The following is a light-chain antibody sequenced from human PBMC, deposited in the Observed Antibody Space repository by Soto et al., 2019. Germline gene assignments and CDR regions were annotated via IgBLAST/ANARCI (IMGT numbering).Light chain of an antibody. CDR1: QDISRW. J-gene: IGKJ2*01. V-gene: IGKV1-12*01. Sequence: DIQMTQSPSSVSASVGDRVTITCRASQDISRWLAWYQQKPGKAPKLLIYAASSLPSGVPSRFSGSGSGTDXXXXXXXLXPEXXXXYXXXXANSFSYTFGQGTKLEIK. CDR3: XXANSFSYT. CDR2: AAS.